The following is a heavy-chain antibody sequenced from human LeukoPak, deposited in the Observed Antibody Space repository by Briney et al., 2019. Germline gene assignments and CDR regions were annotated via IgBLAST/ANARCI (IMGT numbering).Heavy chain of an antibody. J-gene: IGHJ4*02. Sequence: GGSLRLSCAASGFTVSNNYMSWVRQAPGKGLEWVSVIYSGDNTYYVESVKGRFTISRDSSKNTLFLQMNRLRAEDTAVYYCAGRRVLDASFDYWGQGTLVTVSS. CDR3: AGRRVLDASFDY. D-gene: IGHD3-16*01. CDR1: GFTVSNNY. CDR2: IYSGDNT. V-gene: IGHV3-66*02.